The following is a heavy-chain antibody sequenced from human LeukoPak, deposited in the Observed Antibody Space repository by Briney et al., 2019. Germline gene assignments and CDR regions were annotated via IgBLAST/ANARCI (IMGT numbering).Heavy chain of an antibody. J-gene: IGHJ4*02. D-gene: IGHD1-26*01. CDR2: INPNSGGT. CDR3: ASPIHIVGATKWDYFDY. V-gene: IGHV1-2*02. Sequence: ASVKVSCKASGYTFTGYYMHWMRQAPGQGLEWMGWINPNSGGTNYAQKFQGRVTMTRGTSISTAYMELSRLRSDDTAVYYCASPIHIVGATKWDYFDYWGQGTLVTVSS. CDR1: GYTFTGYY.